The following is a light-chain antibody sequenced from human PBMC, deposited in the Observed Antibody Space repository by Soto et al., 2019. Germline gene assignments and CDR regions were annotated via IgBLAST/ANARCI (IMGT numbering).Light chain of an antibody. V-gene: IGLV3-21*01. CDR3: QVWDTDNDHHV. CDR2: YDS. CDR1: NNGSKS. Sequence: SYELTQSPSLSVAPGQTATITCGGNNNGSKSVNWYQQKAGQAPVLVMSYDSDRPSGIPERFSGSNSGNTATLTLSRVESGDEADYFCQVWDTDNDHHVFGSGTKLTVL. J-gene: IGLJ1*01.